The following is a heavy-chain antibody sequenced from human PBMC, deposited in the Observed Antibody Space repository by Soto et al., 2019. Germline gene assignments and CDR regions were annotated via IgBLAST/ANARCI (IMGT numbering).Heavy chain of an antibody. Sequence: QVQLQESGPGLVKPSWTLSLTCAVSGGSISRSNWWSWVRQPPGKGLEWIGEIYHSGSTNHNPSLKRRVIITVDKSKNQFSMKLSSVTAADTAVYYCAIRTTVTTRLGYWGQGTLVTVSS. CDR1: GGSISRSNW. J-gene: IGHJ4*02. CDR2: IYHSGST. D-gene: IGHD4-17*01. CDR3: AIRTTVTTRLGY. V-gene: IGHV4-4*02.